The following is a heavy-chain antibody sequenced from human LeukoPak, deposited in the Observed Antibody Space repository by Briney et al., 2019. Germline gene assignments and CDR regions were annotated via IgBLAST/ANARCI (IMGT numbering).Heavy chain of an antibody. V-gene: IGHV1-46*01. CDR3: AREGFVGPFDF. CDR2: INPTGHST. J-gene: IGHJ4*02. D-gene: IGHD1-26*01. CDR1: GYTFTCYH. Sequence: ASVKVSCKASGYTFTCYHMHWVRQAPGQGLEWIGIINPTGHSTNSAQNFQGRATMTTDTTTTTVYMELNRLKFEDTAVYYCAREGFVGPFDFWGQGTLVTVSS.